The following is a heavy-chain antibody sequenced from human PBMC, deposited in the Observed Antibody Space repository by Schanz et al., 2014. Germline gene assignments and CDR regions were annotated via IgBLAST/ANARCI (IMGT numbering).Heavy chain of an antibody. D-gene: IGHD3-22*01. CDR3: AKDRSWYYDSSGYFDY. CDR1: GFTFSSYA. Sequence: EVQLLESGGGLVQPGGSLRLSCAASGFTFSSYAMSWVRQAPGKGLEWVSAISGGGGTTYYADSVKGRFTISRDNSKNTLYLQMNSLRAEDTAVYYCAKDRSWYYDSSGYFDYWGQGTLVTVSS. J-gene: IGHJ4*02. V-gene: IGHV3-23*01. CDR2: ISGGGGTT.